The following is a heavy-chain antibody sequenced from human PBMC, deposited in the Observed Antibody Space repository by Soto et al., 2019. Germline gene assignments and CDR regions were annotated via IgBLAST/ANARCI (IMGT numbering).Heavy chain of an antibody. CDR3: ARGHGDYFSDYYYGMDV. CDR2: IYSGGST. J-gene: IGHJ6*02. CDR1: GFTVSSNY. D-gene: IGHD4-17*01. Sequence: EVQLLETGGGLIQPGGSLRLSCAASGFTVSSNYMSWVRQAPGKGLEWVSVIYSGGSTYYADAVKGRFTIARDNSKNTLYLQMNGLRAEDTAVYYCARGHGDYFSDYYYGMDVWGPGTTVTVSS. V-gene: IGHV3-53*02.